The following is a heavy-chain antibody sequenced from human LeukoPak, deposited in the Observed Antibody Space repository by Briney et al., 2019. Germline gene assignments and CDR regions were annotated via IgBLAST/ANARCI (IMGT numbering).Heavy chain of an antibody. Sequence: PGGSLRLSCAASGFTFSSYAMSWVRQAPGKGLEWVSRISGGGGTTNYADSVKGRFTISRDNSKNTLYLQMNSLRAEDTAVYHCATDRGTGTTSLYYFDFWGQGTLVTVSS. CDR3: ATDRGTGTTSLYYFDF. V-gene: IGHV3-23*01. CDR1: GFTFSSYA. J-gene: IGHJ4*02. CDR2: ISGGGGTT. D-gene: IGHD1-1*01.